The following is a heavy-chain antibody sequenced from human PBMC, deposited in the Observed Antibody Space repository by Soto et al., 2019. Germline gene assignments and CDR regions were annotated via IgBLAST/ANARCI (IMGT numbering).Heavy chain of an antibody. D-gene: IGHD2-15*01. CDR3: ARDKYCSGGSCSGRRREFDY. CDR1: GYTFTGYY. J-gene: IGHJ4*02. CDR2: INPNSGGT. Sequence: QVQLVQSGAEVKKPGASVKVSCKASGYTFTGYYMHWVRQAPGQGLEWMGWINPNSGGTNYAQKFQGRVTMTRDTSISTAYMELSRLRSDDTAVYYCARDKYCSGGSCSGRRREFDYWGQGTLVTVSS. V-gene: IGHV1-2*02.